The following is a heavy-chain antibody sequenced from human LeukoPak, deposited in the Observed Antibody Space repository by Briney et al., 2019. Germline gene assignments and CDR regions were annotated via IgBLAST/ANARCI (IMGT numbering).Heavy chain of an antibody. V-gene: IGHV3-20*04. J-gene: IGHJ4*02. CDR3: ARVGSYQPEWGSWYISTPLQSYYFDY. CDR2: INWNGGST. D-gene: IGHD6-13*01. Sequence: PGGSLRLSCAASGFTFDDYGMSWVRQAPGKGLEWVSGINWNGGSTGYADSVKGRFTISRDNAKNSLYLQMNSLRAEDTALYYCARVGSYQPEWGSWYISTPLQSYYFDYWGQGTLVTVSS. CDR1: GFTFDDYG.